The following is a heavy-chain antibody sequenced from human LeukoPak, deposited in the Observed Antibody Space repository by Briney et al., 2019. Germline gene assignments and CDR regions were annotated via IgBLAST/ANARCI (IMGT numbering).Heavy chain of an antibody. CDR1: GYTFTGYY. CDR3: ARDQDNWNGVPFDC. D-gene: IGHD1-20*01. CDR2: INPNSGGT. Sequence: ASVKVSCKASGYTFTGYYMHWVRQAPGQGLEWMGWINPNSGGTNYAQKFQGRVTMTRDTSISTAYMELSRLRSDDTAVYYCARDQDNWNGVPFDCWGQGTLVTVSS. V-gene: IGHV1-2*02. J-gene: IGHJ4*02.